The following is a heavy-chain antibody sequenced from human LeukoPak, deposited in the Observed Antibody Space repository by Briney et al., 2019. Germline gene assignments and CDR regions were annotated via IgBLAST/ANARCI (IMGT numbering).Heavy chain of an antibody. Sequence: ASVKVSYKASGYTFTGYYMHWVRQAPGQGLEWMGIINPSGGTTSYAQKFQGRVTMTRDTSTSTVYMELSSLRSEDTALYYCAKASYYYGSGSLDYWGQGTLVTVSS. CDR2: INPSGGTT. V-gene: IGHV1-46*01. D-gene: IGHD3-10*01. J-gene: IGHJ4*02. CDR1: GYTFTGYY. CDR3: AKASYYYGSGSLDY.